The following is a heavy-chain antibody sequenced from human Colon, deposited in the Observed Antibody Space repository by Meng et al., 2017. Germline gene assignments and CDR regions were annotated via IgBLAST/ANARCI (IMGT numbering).Heavy chain of an antibody. CDR3: TTSSLSGWYDF. D-gene: IGHD6-19*01. Sequence: QGHLVQSGAEVKKPGSSVKVSCKADGYTFNNYPINWVRQAPGQGLEWMGAITPTSGTSNYAQTFQGRVTFIADKSTNTAYMELNSLKTEDTALYYCTTSSLSGWYDFWGQGTLVTV. J-gene: IGHJ5*01. CDR2: ITPTSGTS. CDR1: GYTFNNYP. V-gene: IGHV1-69*06.